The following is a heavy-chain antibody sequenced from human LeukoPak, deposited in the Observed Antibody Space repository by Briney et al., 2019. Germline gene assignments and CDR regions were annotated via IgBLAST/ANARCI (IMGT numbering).Heavy chain of an antibody. Sequence: PSETLSLTCTVSGGSISSSSYYWGWIRQPPGKGLEWIGSIYYSGSTYYNPSLKSRVTISVETSKNQFSLKLSSVTAADTAVYYCARVVVVVAAKAYSPNWYFDLWGRGTLVTVSS. D-gene: IGHD2-15*01. J-gene: IGHJ2*01. CDR3: ARVVVVVAAKAYSPNWYFDL. CDR1: GGSISSSSYY. CDR2: IYYSGST. V-gene: IGHV4-39*07.